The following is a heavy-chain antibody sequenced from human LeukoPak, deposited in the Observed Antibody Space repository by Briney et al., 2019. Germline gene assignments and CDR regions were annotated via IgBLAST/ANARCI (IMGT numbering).Heavy chain of an antibody. J-gene: IGHJ4*02. CDR3: ARQSGGSSSLPFDY. CDR2: IYPGDSDT. V-gene: IGHV5-51*01. CDR1: GYSFTNYW. Sequence: GESLKISCKGSGYSFTNYWIGWVRQMPGKGLEWMGIIYPGDSDTRYSPSLQGQVTILADKSISTAYLQWSSLKASDTAKYYCARQSGGSSSLPFDYWGQGTLVTVSS. D-gene: IGHD1-26*01.